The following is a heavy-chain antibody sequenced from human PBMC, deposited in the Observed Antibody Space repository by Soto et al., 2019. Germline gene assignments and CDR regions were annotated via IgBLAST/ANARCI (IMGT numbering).Heavy chain of an antibody. Sequence: PGESLKISCKGSGYIFTNYWIGWVSQMPGKGLEWMGIIYGGDSETRYSPSFQGQVTISADKSISTAYLQWSSLKASDTAMYYCARPGRMGQQLPRVWGQGTTVTVSS. J-gene: IGHJ6*02. CDR2: IYGGDSET. V-gene: IGHV5-51*01. D-gene: IGHD6-13*01. CDR1: GYIFTNYW. CDR3: ARPGRMGQQLPRV.